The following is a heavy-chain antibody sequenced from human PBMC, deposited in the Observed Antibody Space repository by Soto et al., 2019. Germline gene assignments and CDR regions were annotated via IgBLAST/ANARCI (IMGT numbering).Heavy chain of an antibody. CDR3: AQVSPTGFFDY. Sequence: SLRLSCAASGFTFISYAMSWVRQGPGKGLEWVSTISGSGSPIYYADSVKGRFTISRDSSKNTLLLHMSSLRADDTAVYYCAQVSPTGFFDYWGQGTLVTVS. J-gene: IGHJ4*02. CDR1: GFTFISYA. V-gene: IGHV3-23*01. CDR2: ISGSGSPI. D-gene: IGHD3-10*01.